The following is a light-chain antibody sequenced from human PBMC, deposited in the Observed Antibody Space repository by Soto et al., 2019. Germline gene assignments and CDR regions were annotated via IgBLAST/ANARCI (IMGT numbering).Light chain of an antibody. J-gene: IGKJ5*01. CDR1: QSVSSTY. Sequence: EIVLTQSPGTLSLCPGETATLSCRASQSVSSTYLAWYQQKPGQAPRLLIYGASSRATGIPDRFSGSGSGTDFTLTITRLEPVDFAVYYCQQYGGSITFGQGTRLEIE. V-gene: IGKV3-20*01. CDR3: QQYGGSIT. CDR2: GAS.